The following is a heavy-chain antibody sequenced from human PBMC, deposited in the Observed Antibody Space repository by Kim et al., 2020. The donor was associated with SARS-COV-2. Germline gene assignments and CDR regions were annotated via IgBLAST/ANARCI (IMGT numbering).Heavy chain of an antibody. CDR3: AKVYDSSGYYQFDF. CDR1: GFTFSTYA. V-gene: IGHV3-23*01. J-gene: IGHJ4*02. D-gene: IGHD3-22*01. CDR2: ISGSGGTT. Sequence: GGSLRLSCAASGFTFSTYAMSWVRQAPGQGLEWVSAISGSGGTTYFADSVKGRFAISRDNSKNTLYLQMNSLRGEDTALYYCAKVYDSSGYYQFDFWGQG.